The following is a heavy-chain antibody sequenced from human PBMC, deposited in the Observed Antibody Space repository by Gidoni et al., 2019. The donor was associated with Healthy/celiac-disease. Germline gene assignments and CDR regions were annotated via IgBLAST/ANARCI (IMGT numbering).Heavy chain of an antibody. J-gene: IGHJ4*02. V-gene: IGHV4-30-4*01. Sequence: QVQLQESGPGLVKPSQTLSLTCTVSGGSISSGDYYWSWIRQPPGKGLEWIGYIYYSGSTYYNPSLKSRVTISVDTSKNQFSLKLSSVTAADTAVYYCARGRPNTVTSFGGLDYWGQGTLVTVSS. CDR3: ARGRPNTVTSFGGLDY. D-gene: IGHD4-17*01. CDR2: IYYSGST. CDR1: GGSISSGDYY.